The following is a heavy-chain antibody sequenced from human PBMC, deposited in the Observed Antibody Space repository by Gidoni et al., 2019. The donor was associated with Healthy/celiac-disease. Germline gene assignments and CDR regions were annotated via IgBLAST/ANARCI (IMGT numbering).Heavy chain of an antibody. CDR3: TTDGLYSSSWYSDY. V-gene: IGHV3-15*01. Sequence: LEWVGRIKSKTEGGTTDYAAPVKGRFTISRDDSKNTLYLQMNSLKTEDTAVYYCTTDGLYSSSWYSDYWGQGTLVTVSS. D-gene: IGHD6-13*01. J-gene: IGHJ4*02. CDR2: IKSKTEGGTT.